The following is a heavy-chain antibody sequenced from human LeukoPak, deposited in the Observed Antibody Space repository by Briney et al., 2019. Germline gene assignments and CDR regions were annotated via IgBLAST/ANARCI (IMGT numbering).Heavy chain of an antibody. V-gene: IGHV3-9*01. J-gene: IGHJ4*02. CDR2: ISWNSGSI. Sequence: TGGSLRLSCAASGFTFDDYPMYWVRQTPGKGLEWVSGISWNSGSIGYADSVKGRFTISRDNAKNSLYLQMNSLRAEDTALYYCVKDIDYYDSSGNFDYWGQATLVTVSS. CDR3: VKDIDYYDSSGNFDY. D-gene: IGHD3-22*01. CDR1: GFTFDDYP.